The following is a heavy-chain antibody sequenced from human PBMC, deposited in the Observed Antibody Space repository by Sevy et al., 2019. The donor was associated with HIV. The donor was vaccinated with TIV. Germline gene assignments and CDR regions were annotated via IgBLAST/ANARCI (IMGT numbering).Heavy chain of an antibody. J-gene: IGHJ5*02. D-gene: IGHD6-13*01. Sequence: GGSLRLSCAGSGFDVSNNYMSWVRQAPGKGLEWVSIIYSSGTTYYADSVQGRFTISRDKSKNTVYLQMSSQRADDTAFYHCARDYSRRPGWFDPWGQGTLVTVSS. CDR2: IYSSGTT. CDR1: GFDVSNNY. V-gene: IGHV3-53*01. CDR3: ARDYSRRPGWFDP.